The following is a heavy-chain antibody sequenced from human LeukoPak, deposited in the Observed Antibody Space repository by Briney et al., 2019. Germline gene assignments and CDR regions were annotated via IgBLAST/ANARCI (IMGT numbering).Heavy chain of an antibody. V-gene: IGHV3-23*01. J-gene: IGHJ4*02. Sequence: GGSLRLSCAASGFTFSSYAMSWVRQAPGKGLEWVSAISGSSDSTYYADSVEGRFTISRDNSKNTLYLQMNSLRAEDTAVYYRARAGTTVVYLDYWGQGTRVTVSS. CDR1: GFTFSSYA. CDR3: ARAGTTVVYLDY. D-gene: IGHD1-7*01. CDR2: ISGSSDST.